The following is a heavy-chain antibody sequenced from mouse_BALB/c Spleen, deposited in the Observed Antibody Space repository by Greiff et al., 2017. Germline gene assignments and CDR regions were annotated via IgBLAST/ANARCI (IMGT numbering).Heavy chain of an antibody. D-gene: IGHD2-3*01. Sequence: EVQLVESGPGLVKPSQSLSLTCTVTGYSITSDYAWNWIRQFPGNKLEWMGYISYSGSTSYNPSLKSRISITRDTSKNQFFLQLNSVTTEDTATYYCARGDDGYYPFAYWGQGTLVTVSA. J-gene: IGHJ3*01. CDR3: ARGDDGYYPFAY. CDR2: ISYSGST. CDR1: GYSITSDYA. V-gene: IGHV3-2*02.